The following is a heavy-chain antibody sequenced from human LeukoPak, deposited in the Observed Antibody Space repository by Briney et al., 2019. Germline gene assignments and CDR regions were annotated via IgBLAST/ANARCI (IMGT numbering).Heavy chain of an antibody. CDR2: IYYTGST. D-gene: IGHD1-14*01. V-gene: IGHV4-39*07. Sequence: SETLSLTCTVSGDSITSRSYYWGWIRQPPGKGLEWIGSIYYTGSTYYNPSLKSRVTISVDKSKNQFSLKLSSVTAADTAVYYCAKGGPEASAGLSWFDPWGQGTLVTVSS. J-gene: IGHJ5*02. CDR3: AKGGPEASAGLSWFDP. CDR1: GDSITSRSYY.